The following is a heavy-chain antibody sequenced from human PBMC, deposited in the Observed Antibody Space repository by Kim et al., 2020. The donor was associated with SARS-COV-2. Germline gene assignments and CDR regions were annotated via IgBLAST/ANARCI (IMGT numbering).Heavy chain of an antibody. D-gene: IGHD3-3*01. V-gene: IGHV3-23*01. J-gene: IGHJ5*02. CDR3: AKGFEENREFLEWLFTYVPWFDP. Sequence: GGSLRLSCAASGFTFSSYAMSWVRQAPGKGLEWVSAISGSGGSTYYADSVKGRFTISRDNSKNTLYLQMNSLRAEDTAVYYCAKGFEENREFLEWLFTYVPWFDPWGQGTLVTVSS. CDR1: GFTFSSYA. CDR2: ISGSGGST.